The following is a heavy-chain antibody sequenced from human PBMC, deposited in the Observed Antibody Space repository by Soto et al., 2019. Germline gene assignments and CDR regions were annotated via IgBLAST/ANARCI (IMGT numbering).Heavy chain of an antibody. CDR3: ARAFDI. CDR1: GFTFSSYA. CDR2: ISYDGSNK. Sequence: QVQLVESGGGVVQPGRSLRLSCAASGFTFSSYAMHWVRQAPGKGLEWVAVISYDGSNKYYADSVKGRFTSSRDNSKNTLYLQMNSLRAEDTAVYYCARAFDIWGQGTMVTVSS. J-gene: IGHJ3*02. V-gene: IGHV3-30-3*01.